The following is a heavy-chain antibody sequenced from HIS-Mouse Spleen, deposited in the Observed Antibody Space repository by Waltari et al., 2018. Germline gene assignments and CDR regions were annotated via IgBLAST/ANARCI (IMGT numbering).Heavy chain of an antibody. Sequence: QVQLVESGGGVVQPGRSLRLSCAASGFTFSSYGLHWVSQAPGKGLEWVAVISYDGSNKYYADSVKGRFTISRDNSKNTLYLQMNSLRAEDTAVYYCAKVPNYYDSSGYLYWGQGTLVTVSS. CDR1: GFTFSSYG. CDR3: AKVPNYYDSSGYLY. J-gene: IGHJ4*02. V-gene: IGHV3-30*18. D-gene: IGHD3-22*01. CDR2: ISYDGSNK.